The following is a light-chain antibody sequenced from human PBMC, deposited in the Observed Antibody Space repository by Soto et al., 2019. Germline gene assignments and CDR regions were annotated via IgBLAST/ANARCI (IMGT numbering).Light chain of an antibody. Sequence: SALTQPASVSGSPGQSITISCPGTSSDVGGYNYVSWYQQHPGKAPKLMIYEVSNRPSGVSNRFSGSKSGNTASLTISGLQAEDEADYYCSSYTSSSPYVFGTGTKLTVL. CDR1: SSDVGGYNY. V-gene: IGLV2-14*01. CDR3: SSYTSSSPYV. J-gene: IGLJ1*01. CDR2: EVS.